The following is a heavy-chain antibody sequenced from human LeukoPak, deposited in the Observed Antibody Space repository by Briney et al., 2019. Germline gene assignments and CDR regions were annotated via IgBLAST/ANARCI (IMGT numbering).Heavy chain of an antibody. D-gene: IGHD3-22*01. CDR1: GFTFSSYG. CDR3: AKASLLITMIVVETSDYMDV. Sequence: GGSLRLSCAASGFTFSSYGMHWVRQAPGKGLEWVAFIRYDGSNKYYADSVKGRFTISRDNSKNMLYLQMNSLKAEDTAVYYCAKASLLITMIVVETSDYMDVWGKGTTVTVSS. CDR2: IRYDGSNK. V-gene: IGHV3-30*02. J-gene: IGHJ6*03.